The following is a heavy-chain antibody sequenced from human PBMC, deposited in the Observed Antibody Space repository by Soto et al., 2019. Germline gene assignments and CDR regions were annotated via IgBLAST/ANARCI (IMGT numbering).Heavy chain of an antibody. CDR2: ISGMSGSA. J-gene: IGHJ4*02. V-gene: IGHV3-23*01. D-gene: IGHD2-2*01. Sequence: GGSLRLSCAVSGFTFSSYAMSWVRQAPGKGLEWVSGISGMSGSAYYADSVKGRLTISRDNSKNTLYLQMNSLGAEDTAVYYCAKGAVVISVATRLDYWGQGTLVTVSS. CDR1: GFTFSSYA. CDR3: AKGAVVISVATRLDY.